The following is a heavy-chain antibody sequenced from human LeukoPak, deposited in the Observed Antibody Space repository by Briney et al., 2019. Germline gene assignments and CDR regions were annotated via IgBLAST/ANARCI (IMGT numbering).Heavy chain of an antibody. CDR3: ARAKKRVAAQENGWFDP. CDR2: ISAYNGNT. J-gene: IGHJ5*02. CDR1: GYTFTTYG. D-gene: IGHD2-15*01. V-gene: IGHV1-18*01. Sequence: ASVKVSCKTSGYTFTTYGISWVRQAPGQGLEGMGWISAYNGNTNYAQKLQGRVTMTTDTATTTALMELTSLRSDDTAVYYCARAKKRVAAQENGWFDPWGQGTLVTVSS.